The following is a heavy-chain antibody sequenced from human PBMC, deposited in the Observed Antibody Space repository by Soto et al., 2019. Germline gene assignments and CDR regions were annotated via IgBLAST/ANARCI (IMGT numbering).Heavy chain of an antibody. CDR3: ARHGITMVRGVIITGPFDY. J-gene: IGHJ4*02. D-gene: IGHD3-10*01. CDR1: GGSISSSSYY. V-gene: IGHV4-39*01. Sequence: WETLSLTCTASGGSISSSSYYWGWIRQPPGKGLEWIGSIYYSGSTYYNPSLKSRVTISVDTSKNQFSLKLSSVTAADTAVYYCARHGITMVRGVIITGPFDYWGQGTMVTVSS. CDR2: IYYSGST.